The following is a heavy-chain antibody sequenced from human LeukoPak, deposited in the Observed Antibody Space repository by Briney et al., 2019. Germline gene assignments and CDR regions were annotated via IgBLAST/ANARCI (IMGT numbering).Heavy chain of an antibody. D-gene: IGHD2-15*01. J-gene: IGHJ4*02. CDR3: ARVQGYCSGGSRPGYFDY. Sequence: ASVKVSCKASGYTFTSYYMHWVRQAPGQGLEWMGIINPSGGSTSYAQKFQGRVTMTRDMSTSTVYMELSSLRSEDTAVYYCARVQGYCSGGSRPGYFDYWGQGTLVTVSS. CDR1: GYTFTSYY. CDR2: INPSGGST. V-gene: IGHV1-46*01.